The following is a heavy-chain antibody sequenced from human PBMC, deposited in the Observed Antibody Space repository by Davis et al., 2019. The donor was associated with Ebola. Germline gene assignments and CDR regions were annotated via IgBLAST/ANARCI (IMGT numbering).Heavy chain of an antibody. Sequence: AASVKVSCKASGYTFTSYYMHWVRQAPGQGLEWMGGIIPIFGTANYAQKFQGRVTITADESTSTAYMELSSLRSEDTAVYYCARDWYYYDSSGSLPYYYGMDVWGKGTTVTVSS. CDR2: IIPIFGTA. CDR3: ARDWYYYDSSGSLPYYYGMDV. J-gene: IGHJ6*04. V-gene: IGHV1-69*13. D-gene: IGHD3-22*01. CDR1: GYTFTSYY.